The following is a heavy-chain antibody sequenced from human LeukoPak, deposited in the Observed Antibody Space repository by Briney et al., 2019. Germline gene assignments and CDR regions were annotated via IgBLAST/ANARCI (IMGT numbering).Heavy chain of an antibody. CDR2: IYPGDSDT. CDR3: ARQGTIVAGTLGTTFDY. D-gene: IGHD5-12*01. CDR1: GYSFTNYW. Sequence: GESLKISCKASGYSFTNYWIGWVRQMPRKGLELMGIIYPGDSDTKYNPSFQGQVTISADKSINTAYLQWSSLRASDTAMYYCARQGTIVAGTLGTTFDYWGQGTLLTVSS. J-gene: IGHJ4*02. V-gene: IGHV5-51*01.